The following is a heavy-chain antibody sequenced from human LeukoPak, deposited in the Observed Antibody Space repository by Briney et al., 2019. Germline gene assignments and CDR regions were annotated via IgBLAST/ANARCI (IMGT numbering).Heavy chain of an antibody. CDR3: AKSRATYGDYDY. CDR1: GFTFSDYA. D-gene: IGHD4-17*01. Sequence: GGSLRLSCAASGFTFSDYAMSWVRQAPGKGLEWVSVISGSGGSTYYTDSVKGRFTISRDNSKNTLYLQMHSLRAEDTALYYCAKSRATYGDYDYWGQGTLVTVSS. J-gene: IGHJ4*02. CDR2: ISGSGGST. V-gene: IGHV3-23*01.